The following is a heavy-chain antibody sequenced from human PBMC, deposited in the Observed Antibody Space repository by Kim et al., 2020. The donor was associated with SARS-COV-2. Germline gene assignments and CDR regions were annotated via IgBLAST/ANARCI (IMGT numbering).Heavy chain of an antibody. J-gene: IGHJ6*02. V-gene: IGHV3-33*07. CDR3: AREPITGYGLDV. D-gene: IGHD3-3*01. CDR1: GFIFSRYA. Sequence: GGSLRLSCAASGFIFSRYAMIWVRQAPGEGLEWLATIWYDGSNKYYKDSVKGRFTISRDNSKNTLYLQMNTLRAEDTAVYYCAREPITGYGLDVWGQGTTVTVFS. CDR2: IWYDGSNK.